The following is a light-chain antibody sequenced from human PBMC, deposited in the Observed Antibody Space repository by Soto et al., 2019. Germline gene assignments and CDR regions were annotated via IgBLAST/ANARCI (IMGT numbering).Light chain of an antibody. CDR3: QQYNNWPLT. Sequence: EIVMKQSPATLSVSPGESATLSCRASQSVSSNLAWYQQKPGQAPRLLIYGVSTRATGIPARFSGSGSGTEFTLTISSLQAEDFAVYYCQQYNNWPLTFGQGTKVEIK. V-gene: IGKV3-15*01. CDR1: QSVSSN. CDR2: GVS. J-gene: IGKJ1*01.